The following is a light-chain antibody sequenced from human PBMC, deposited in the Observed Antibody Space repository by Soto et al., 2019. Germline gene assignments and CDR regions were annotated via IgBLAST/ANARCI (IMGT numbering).Light chain of an antibody. CDR2: DAS. CDR3: QHFGDSPT. V-gene: IGKV3D-20*01. J-gene: IGKJ4*01. Sequence: IVLTQSPATLSLSPGERASLSCGASQSVTANFVAWYQKKPGLAPRLLIFDASTRATGIPDRFSGSGSGTDFALTIRRLEPEDSAVYYCQHFGDSPTFGGGTKVEVK. CDR1: QSVTANF.